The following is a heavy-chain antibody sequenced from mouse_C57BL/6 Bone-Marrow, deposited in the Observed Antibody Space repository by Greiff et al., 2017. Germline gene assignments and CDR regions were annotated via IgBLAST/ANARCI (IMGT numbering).Heavy chain of an antibody. J-gene: IGHJ3*01. Sequence: VQLKESGAELVRPGASVKFSCTASGFNIKDDYMHWVKQTPEKGLEWIGWIGHENGDTEYASKFQGKATITADTSANTAYLQLSSLTSEDTAVYYCTPVQLRLRRFVFAYWGQGTLVTVSA. D-gene: IGHD3-2*02. CDR2: IGHENGDT. CDR3: TPVQLRLRRFVFAY. CDR1: GFNIKDDY. V-gene: IGHV14-4*01.